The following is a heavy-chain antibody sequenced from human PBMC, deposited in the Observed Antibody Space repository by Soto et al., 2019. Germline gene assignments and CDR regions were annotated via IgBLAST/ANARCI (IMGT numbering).Heavy chain of an antibody. D-gene: IGHD6-13*01. CDR3: ANLAAVDAFDI. V-gene: IGHV3-30*18. Sequence: QVQLVESGGGVVQPGRSLRLSCAASGFTFSSYGMHWVRQAPGKGLEWVAVISYDGSNKYYADSVKGRFTISRDNSKNTLYLQMNSLRADDTAVYYCANLAAVDAFDIWGQGTMVTVSS. CDR1: GFTFSSYG. CDR2: ISYDGSNK. J-gene: IGHJ3*02.